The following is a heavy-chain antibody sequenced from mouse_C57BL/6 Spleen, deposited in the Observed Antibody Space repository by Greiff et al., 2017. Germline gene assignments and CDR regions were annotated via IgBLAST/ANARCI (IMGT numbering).Heavy chain of an antibody. J-gene: IGHJ1*03. V-gene: IGHV3-6*01. CDR3: ARDGALSYFDV. CDR2: ISYDGSN. Sequence: EVKLVESGPGLVKPSQSLSLTCSVTGYSITSGYYWNWIRQFPGNKLEWMGYISYDGSNNYNPSLKNRISITRDTSKNQFFLKLNSVTTEDTATYYCARDGALSYFDVWGTGTTVTVSS. CDR1: GYSITSGYY. D-gene: IGHD2-3*01.